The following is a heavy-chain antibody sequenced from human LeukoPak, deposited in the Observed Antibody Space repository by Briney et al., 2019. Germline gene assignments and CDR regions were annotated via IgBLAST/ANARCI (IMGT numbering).Heavy chain of an antibody. J-gene: IGHJ3*01. CDR3: VARRGDV. CDR2: IKQDGSEK. CDR1: GFTFSSYG. Sequence: GRSLRLSCAASGFTFSSYGMHWVRQAPGKGLEWVANIKQDGSEKYYVDSVKGRFTISRDNAKNSLYLQMNSLRAEDTAVYYCVARRGDVWGQGTMVTVSS. V-gene: IGHV3-7*01.